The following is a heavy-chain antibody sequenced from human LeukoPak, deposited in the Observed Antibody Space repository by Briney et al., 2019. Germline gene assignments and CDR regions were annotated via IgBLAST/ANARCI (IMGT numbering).Heavy chain of an antibody. Sequence: SETLSLTCTVSGGSISSGGYYWSWIRQHPGKGLEWIGYIYYSGSTYYNPSLKSRVTISVDTSKNQFSLKLSSVTAADAAVYYCARDSNYADYYYYGMDVWGQGTTVTVSS. J-gene: IGHJ6*02. CDR1: GGSISSGGYY. D-gene: IGHD4-4*01. CDR3: ARDSNYADYYYYGMDV. V-gene: IGHV4-31*03. CDR2: IYYSGST.